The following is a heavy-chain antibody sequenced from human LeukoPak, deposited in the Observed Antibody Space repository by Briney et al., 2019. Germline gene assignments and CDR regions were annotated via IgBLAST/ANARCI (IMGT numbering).Heavy chain of an antibody. CDR1: GFTFSSSA. CDR3: AKGYYGSGSYGWFDY. Sequence: SGGSLRLSCAASGFTFSSSAMNWVRQAPGKGLEWVSSISVSGDRTYYADSVKGRFTISRDNSKNTLFLQMNSLRAEDTAVYYCAKGYYGSGSYGWFDYWGQGTLVTVSS. J-gene: IGHJ4*02. CDR2: ISVSGDRT. V-gene: IGHV3-23*01. D-gene: IGHD3-10*01.